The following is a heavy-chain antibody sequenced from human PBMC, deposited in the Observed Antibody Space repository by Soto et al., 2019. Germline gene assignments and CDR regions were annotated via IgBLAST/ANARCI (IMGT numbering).Heavy chain of an antibody. CDR2: IIPILGTA. Sequence: SVKVSCKASGGTFSSYAISWVRQAPGQGLEWMGGIIPILGTANYAQKFQGRVTITADESTSTAYMVLSSLRSEDTAVYYCARALNYYDQPTLDYWGQGTLVTVSS. CDR1: GGTFSSYA. J-gene: IGHJ4*02. V-gene: IGHV1-69*13. CDR3: ARALNYYDQPTLDY. D-gene: IGHD3-22*01.